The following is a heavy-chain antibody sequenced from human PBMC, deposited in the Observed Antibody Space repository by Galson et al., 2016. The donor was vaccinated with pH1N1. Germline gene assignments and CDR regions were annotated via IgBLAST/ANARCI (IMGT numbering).Heavy chain of an antibody. CDR2: IYPVDSDT. Sequence: QSGAEVKKPGESLKISCKGNGYRFTSHWIAWVRQMPGKGLEWMGVIYPVDSDTRYSPSFQGQVTISADKSSSIVYLQWNSLKASDAAMYYCARLGQYYDGSGYYCDFWGQGTLVTVSS. CDR3: ARLGQYYDGSGYYCDF. J-gene: IGHJ4*02. CDR1: GYRFTSHW. D-gene: IGHD3-22*01. V-gene: IGHV5-51*03.